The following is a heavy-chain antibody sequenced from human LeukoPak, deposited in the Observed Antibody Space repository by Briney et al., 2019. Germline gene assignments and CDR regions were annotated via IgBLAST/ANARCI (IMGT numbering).Heavy chain of an antibody. CDR1: GGSISSSSYY. V-gene: IGHV4-39*01. J-gene: IGHJ5*02. CDR3: ASVWDGDYDEMNWFDP. CDR2: IYYSGST. Sequence: PSETLSLTCTVSGGSISSSSYYWGWIRQPPGKGLEWIGSIYYSGSTYYNPSLKSRVTISVDTSKNQFSLKLSSVTAADTAVYYCASVWDGDYDEMNWFDPWGQGTLVTVSS. D-gene: IGHD4-17*01.